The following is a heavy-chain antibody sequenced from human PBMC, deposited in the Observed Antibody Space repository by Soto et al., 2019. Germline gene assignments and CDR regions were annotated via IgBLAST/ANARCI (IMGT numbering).Heavy chain of an antibody. V-gene: IGHV3-11*06. Sequence: GGSLRLSCERSGFTFSDYYISWIRQAPGKGLEWISYSSNSGTFSRYADSVKGRFSISRDNTKNLLYLQMNSLRAEDTAVYYCARSGDNYNRLDYWGQGTPVTVSS. CDR3: ARSGDNYNRLDY. D-gene: IGHD1-1*01. CDR2: SSNSGTFS. J-gene: IGHJ4*02. CDR1: GFTFSDYY.